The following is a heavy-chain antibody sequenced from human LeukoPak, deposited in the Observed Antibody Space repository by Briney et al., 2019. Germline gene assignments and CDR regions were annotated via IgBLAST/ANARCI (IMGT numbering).Heavy chain of an antibody. CDR1: GFTFSSYE. Sequence: GGSLRLSCAASGFTFSSYEMNWVRQAPGNGLEWVSYIGTSDSSTYYADSVKGRFTISRDNAKNSLYLQMNSLRAEDTAVYYCARYGDSSVYYSADAFDIWGQGTMVTVSS. D-gene: IGHD3-22*01. V-gene: IGHV3-48*03. CDR2: IGTSDSST. CDR3: ARYGDSSVYYSADAFDI. J-gene: IGHJ3*02.